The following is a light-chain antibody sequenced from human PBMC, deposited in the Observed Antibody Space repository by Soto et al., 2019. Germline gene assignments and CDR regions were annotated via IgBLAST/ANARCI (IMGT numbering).Light chain of an antibody. Sequence: DIQITQSLSTLSASVGDRVTITCRASQRISSWFAWYQQKPWIARSLILYDASCLASGPPSRFSGSGSATEFTLTISSMQPDEFATYYCQLHISYLYTFGQATKLDIK. V-gene: IGKV1-5*01. CDR1: QRISSW. CDR2: DAS. J-gene: IGKJ2*01. CDR3: QLHISYLYT.